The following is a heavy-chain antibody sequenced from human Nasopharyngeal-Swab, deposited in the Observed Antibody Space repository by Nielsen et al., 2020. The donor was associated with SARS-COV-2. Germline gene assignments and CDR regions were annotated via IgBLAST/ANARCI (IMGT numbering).Heavy chain of an antibody. CDR3: ARSSGWYYFDY. CDR2: IRGSGTTI. CDR1: GFTSSDSN. J-gene: IGHJ4*02. Sequence: GESLKISCAASGFTSSDSNMSWIRQAPGKGLEWVSYIRGSGTTIYSADSGKGRFTISRDNAKNSLYLQMNSLRAEDTAVYYCARSSGWYYFDYWGQGTLVTVSS. D-gene: IGHD6-19*01. V-gene: IGHV3-11*01.